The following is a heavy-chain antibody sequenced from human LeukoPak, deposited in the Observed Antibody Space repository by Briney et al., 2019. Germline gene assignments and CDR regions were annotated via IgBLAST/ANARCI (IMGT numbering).Heavy chain of an antibody. J-gene: IGHJ4*02. CDR1: GGTFNIYA. V-gene: IGHV1-69*13. CDR3: SRDRLDSSVWYPLFDY. Sequence: ASVTVSFTSSGGTFNIYAISWVRQAPGQGQEGMGGIIPIFATANYAQNFQARVTITPDESTSMAYMELSSLRSEDTAVYYCSRDRLDSSVWYPLFDYWGQGTLVTVSS. CDR2: IIPIFATA. D-gene: IGHD6-19*01.